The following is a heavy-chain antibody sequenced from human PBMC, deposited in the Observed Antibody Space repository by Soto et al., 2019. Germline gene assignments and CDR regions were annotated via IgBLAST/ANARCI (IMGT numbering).Heavy chain of an antibody. CDR3: FCSGYHTSR. CDR2: IRSKADGGTT. CDR1: GLTFNNAW. Sequence: GGSLRLSCAASGLTFNNAWMNWVRQAPGKGLEWVGRIRSKADGGTTDYAAPVKGRFTISRDDSENTLYLQMNSLKTEDTAVYYCFCSGYHTSRWGQGSLVTVSS. D-gene: IGHD6-25*01. J-gene: IGHJ4*02. V-gene: IGHV3-15*07.